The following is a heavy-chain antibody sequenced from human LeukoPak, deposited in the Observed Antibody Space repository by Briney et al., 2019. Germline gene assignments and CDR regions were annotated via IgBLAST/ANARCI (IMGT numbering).Heavy chain of an antibody. D-gene: IGHD5-12*01. J-gene: IGHJ4*02. CDR2: VSGSGGST. Sequence: PGGSLRLSCAASGFTFSSYAMSWVRQAPGKGLEWVSAVSGSGGSTYYADSVKGRFTISRDNSKNTLYLQMTSLRAEETAVYYCAKATVATKTYDYWGQGTLVTVSS. CDR3: AKATVATKTYDY. CDR1: GFTFSSYA. V-gene: IGHV3-23*01.